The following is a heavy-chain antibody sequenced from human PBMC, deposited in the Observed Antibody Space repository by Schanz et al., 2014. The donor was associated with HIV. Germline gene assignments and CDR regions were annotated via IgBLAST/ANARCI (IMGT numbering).Heavy chain of an antibody. J-gene: IGHJ4*02. CDR3: ARTRGIAVAGFDY. CDR1: GGSITSGGHY. V-gene: IGHV4-31*03. Sequence: QVQLQESGPGLVKPSQTLSLTCTVSGGSITSGGHYWSWIRQHPGKGLEWLGYIYYSGVTYYNPSLRSRITMSIDTSKNQFSLKLSFVTAADTGVYYCARTRGIAVAGFDYWGQGTLVTVSS. CDR2: IYYSGVT. D-gene: IGHD6-19*01.